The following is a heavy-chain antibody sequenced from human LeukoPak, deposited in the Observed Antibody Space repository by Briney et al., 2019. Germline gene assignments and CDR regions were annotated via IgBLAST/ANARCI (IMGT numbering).Heavy chain of an antibody. CDR3: ATAYSSSSGYYYYGMDV. CDR1: GFTFSSYG. Sequence: GGSLRLSCAASGFTFSSYGMHWVRQAPGKGLEWVAVISYDGSNEYYADSVKGRFTISRDNSKNTLYLQMNSLRAEDTAVYYCATAYSSSSGYYYYGMDVWGQGTTVTVSS. CDR2: ISYDGSNE. V-gene: IGHV3-30*03. D-gene: IGHD6-6*01. J-gene: IGHJ6*02.